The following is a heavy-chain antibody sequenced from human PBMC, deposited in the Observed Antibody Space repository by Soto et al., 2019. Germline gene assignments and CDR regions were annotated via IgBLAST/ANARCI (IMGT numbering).Heavy chain of an antibody. CDR1: GYTFTNSG. Sequence: ASVKVSCKASGYTFTNSGISWVRQAPGQGLEWMGWIGAYNGHTKYAQKLQGRVTMTTDTSTSTAYMELRSLKSDDTAVYYCARHGFVAAAPLWGYYYAMDVWGQGTTVTV. CDR3: ARHGFVAAAPLWGYYYAMDV. V-gene: IGHV1-18*01. J-gene: IGHJ6*02. CDR2: IGAYNGHT. D-gene: IGHD2-15*01.